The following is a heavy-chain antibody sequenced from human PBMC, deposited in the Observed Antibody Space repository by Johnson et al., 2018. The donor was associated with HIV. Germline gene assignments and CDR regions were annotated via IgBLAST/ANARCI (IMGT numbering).Heavy chain of an antibody. Sequence: QVQLVESGGGVVQPGRSLRLSCAASGFTFSSYAMHWVRQAPGKGLEWVAVISYDGNNKYYADSVKGRFTIPRANSTHTVYPQLNSLSAEEAAVYYCAKDLGESENEEWASDYYDCSIGYPGQDPRAVVGAFDIWGQGTMVTVSS. V-gene: IGHV3-30*04. CDR1: GFTFSSYA. CDR2: ISYDGNNK. CDR3: AKDLGESENEEWASDYYDCSIGYPGQDPRAVVGAFDI. D-gene: IGHD3-3*01. J-gene: IGHJ3*02.